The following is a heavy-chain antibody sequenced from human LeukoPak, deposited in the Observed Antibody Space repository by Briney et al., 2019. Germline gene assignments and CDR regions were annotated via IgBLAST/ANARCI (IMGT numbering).Heavy chain of an antibody. D-gene: IGHD3-16*01. CDR1: GVSISSYY. J-gene: IGHJ4*02. Sequence: SETLSLTCTVSGVSISSYYWSWIRQPPGKGLEWIGYIYYSGSTNYNPSLKSRVTISVDTSKNQFSLKLSSVTAADTAVYYCAREGLVGGGGGFDYWGQGTLVTVSS. CDR3: AREGLVGGGGGFDY. CDR2: IYYSGST. V-gene: IGHV4-59*01.